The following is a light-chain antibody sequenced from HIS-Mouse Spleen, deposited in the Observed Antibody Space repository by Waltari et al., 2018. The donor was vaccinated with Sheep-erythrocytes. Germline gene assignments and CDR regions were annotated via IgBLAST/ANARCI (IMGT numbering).Light chain of an antibody. J-gene: IGLJ1*01. CDR2: DVS. CDR3: CSYAGSYNHV. V-gene: IGLV2-11*01. CDR1: SSDVGGYNY. Sequence: QSALTQPRSVSGSPGQSVTISCTGTSSDVGGYNYVSWYQQHPGKAPKLMIYDVSKRAAGFPDRFSGSKSGNTASLTISGLQAEDEADYYCCSYAGSYNHVFATGTKVTVL.